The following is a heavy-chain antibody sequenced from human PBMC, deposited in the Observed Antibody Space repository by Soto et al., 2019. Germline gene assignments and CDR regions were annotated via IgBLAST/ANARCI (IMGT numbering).Heavy chain of an antibody. CDR3: ARDLATVTENYYGMDV. D-gene: IGHD4-17*01. Sequence: PCGSLRLSCAASGFTFSSYGIHWVRQAPGKGLEWVAVISYDGSNKYYADSVKGRFTISRDNSKNTLYLQMNSLRAEDTAVYYCARDLATVTENYYGMDVWGQGTTVNVS. CDR2: ISYDGSNK. V-gene: IGHV3-30-3*01. J-gene: IGHJ6*02. CDR1: GFTFSSYG.